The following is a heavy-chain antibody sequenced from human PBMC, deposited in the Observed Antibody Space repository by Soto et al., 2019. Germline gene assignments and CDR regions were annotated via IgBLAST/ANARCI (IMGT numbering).Heavy chain of an antibody. CDR3: ARDRRITIFGVVIARGNWFDP. CDR2: MNPNSGNT. CDR1: GYTFTSYD. V-gene: IGHV1-8*01. Sequence: ASVKVSCKASGYTFTSYDINWVRQATGQGLEWMGWMNPNSGNTGYAQKFQGRVTMTRNTSISTAYMELSSLRSEDTAVYYCARDRRITIFGVVIARGNWFDPWGRGTLVTVSS. D-gene: IGHD3-3*01. J-gene: IGHJ5*02.